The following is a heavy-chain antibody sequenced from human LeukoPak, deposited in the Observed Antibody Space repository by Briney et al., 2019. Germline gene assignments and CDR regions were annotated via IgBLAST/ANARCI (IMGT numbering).Heavy chain of an antibody. Sequence: PGGSLRLSCAASGFTFSSYSMNWVRQAPGKGLEWVSSISSGSSYIYYADSVKGRFTISRDNAKNSLYLQMNSLRAEDTAVYYCARELVSGWSPDYWGQGTLVTVSS. CDR1: GFTFSSYS. J-gene: IGHJ4*02. CDR2: ISSGSSYI. CDR3: ARELVSGWSPDY. D-gene: IGHD6-19*01. V-gene: IGHV3-21*01.